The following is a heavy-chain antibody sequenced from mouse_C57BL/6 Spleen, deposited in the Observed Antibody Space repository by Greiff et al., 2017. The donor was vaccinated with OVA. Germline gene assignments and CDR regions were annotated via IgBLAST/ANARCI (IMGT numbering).Heavy chain of an antibody. CDR2: IDPSDSST. Sequence: QVQLQQPGAELVKPGASVKLSCKASGYTFTSYWMQWVKQRPGQGLEWIGEIDPSDSSTNYTQKFKGKATLTVDTSSSTAYMQLSSLTSEDSAVYYCASGNSKGFADWGQGTLVTVSA. V-gene: IGHV1-50*01. CDR3: ASGNSKGFAD. CDR1: GYTFTSYW. D-gene: IGHD2-5*01. J-gene: IGHJ3*01.